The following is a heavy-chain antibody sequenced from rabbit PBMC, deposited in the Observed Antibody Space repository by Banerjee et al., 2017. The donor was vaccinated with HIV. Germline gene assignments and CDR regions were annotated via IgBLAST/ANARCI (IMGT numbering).Heavy chain of an antibody. CDR3: ARDLAGVIGWNFNL. J-gene: IGHJ4*01. D-gene: IGHD4-1*01. CDR2: IYAGSSGST. V-gene: IGHV1S40*01. CDR1: GFSFSSGYY. Sequence: QSLEESGGDLVKPGASLTLTCTASGFSFSSGYYMCWVRQAPGKGLEWIACIYAGSSGSTVYATWAKGRFTISRTSSTTVALQMTSLTAADTATYFCARDLAGVIGWNFNLWGQGTLVTVS.